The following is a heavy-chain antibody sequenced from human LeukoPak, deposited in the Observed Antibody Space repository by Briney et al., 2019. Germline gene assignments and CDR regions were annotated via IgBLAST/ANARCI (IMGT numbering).Heavy chain of an antibody. CDR3: AKALYYYDSSGYFTDAFDI. CDR2: ISGSGDST. V-gene: IGHV3-23*01. CDR1: GFTFSNYA. Sequence: GGSLRLSCAASGFTFSNYAMRWVRQAPGKGLEWVSGISGSGDSTYYADSVKGRFTISRDNSENTLYLQMNSLRAEDTAVYYCAKALYYYDSSGYFTDAFDIWGQGTMVTVSS. J-gene: IGHJ3*02. D-gene: IGHD3-22*01.